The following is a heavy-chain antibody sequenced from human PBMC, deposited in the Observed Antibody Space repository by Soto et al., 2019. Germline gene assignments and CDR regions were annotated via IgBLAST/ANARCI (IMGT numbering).Heavy chain of an antibody. Sequence: VASVKVSCKASGYTFTSYGISWVRQAPGQGLEWMGWISAYNGNTNYAQKLQGRVTMTTDTSTSTAYMELRSLRSDDTAVYYCASSSGIFGVVRPFDYWGQGTLVTVSS. CDR2: ISAYNGNT. D-gene: IGHD3-3*01. CDR3: ASSSGIFGVVRPFDY. CDR1: GYTFTSYG. V-gene: IGHV1-18*04. J-gene: IGHJ4*02.